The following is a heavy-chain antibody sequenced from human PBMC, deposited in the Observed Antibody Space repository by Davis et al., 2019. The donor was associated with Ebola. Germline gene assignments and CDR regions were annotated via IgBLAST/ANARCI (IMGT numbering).Heavy chain of an antibody. V-gene: IGHV3-11*06. CDR3: ARASAGVYQYYYGMDV. D-gene: IGHD2-2*01. Sequence: PGGSLRLSCPASGFTFSAYYMSWIRQAPGKGLEWVSYINSSSSYTNYADSVKGRFTISRDNAKNSLYLQMNSLRAEDTAVYYCARASAGVYQYYYGMDVWGQGTTVTVSS. J-gene: IGHJ6*02. CDR2: INSSSSYT. CDR1: GFTFSAYY.